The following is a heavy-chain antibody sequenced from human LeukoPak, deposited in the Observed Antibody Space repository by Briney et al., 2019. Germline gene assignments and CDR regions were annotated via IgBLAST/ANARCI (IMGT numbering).Heavy chain of an antibody. D-gene: IGHD3-10*01. CDR1: GGSISSGGYY. CDR2: IYYSGST. V-gene: IGHV4-31*03. CDR3: ARDSPSGRGAFDI. Sequence: SETLSLTCTVSGGSISSGGYYWSWIRQHPGKGLEWIGYIYYSGSTYYNPSLKSRVTISVDTSKNQFSLKLSSVTAADTAVYYCARDSPSGRGAFDIWGQGTMVTVSS. J-gene: IGHJ3*02.